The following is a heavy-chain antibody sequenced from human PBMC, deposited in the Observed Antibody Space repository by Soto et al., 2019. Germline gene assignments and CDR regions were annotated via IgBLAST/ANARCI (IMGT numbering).Heavy chain of an antibody. D-gene: IGHD2-8*01. CDR2: IWYDGSNK. J-gene: IGHJ6*03. CDR1: GFTFSSYG. CDR3: ARGGYCTNGVCYTVDTDYYYYMDV. V-gene: IGHV3-33*01. Sequence: PGGSLRLSCAASGFTFSSYGMHWVRQAPGKGLEWVAVIWYDGSNKYYADSVKGRFTISRDNAKNSLYLQMNSLRAEDTAVYYCARGGYCTNGVCYTVDTDYYYYMDVWGKGTTVTVSS.